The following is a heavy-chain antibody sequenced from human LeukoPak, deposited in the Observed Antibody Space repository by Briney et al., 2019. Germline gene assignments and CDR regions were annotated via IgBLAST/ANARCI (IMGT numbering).Heavy chain of an antibody. V-gene: IGHV1-18*01. CDR2: ISGYNGNT. Sequence: VASVKVSCKASGYTFTSYGISWVRQAPGQGLEWMGWISGYNGNTNYAQKFQGRVTMTTDTSTSTAYMELRSLRSDDTAVYYCARADIRAIASSGWYGFDYWGQGTLVTVSS. CDR3: ARADIRAIASSGWYGFDY. J-gene: IGHJ4*02. D-gene: IGHD6-19*01. CDR1: GYTFTSYG.